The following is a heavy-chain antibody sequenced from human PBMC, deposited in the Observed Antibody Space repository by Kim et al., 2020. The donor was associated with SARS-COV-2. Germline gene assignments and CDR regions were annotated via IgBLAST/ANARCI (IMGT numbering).Heavy chain of an antibody. D-gene: IGHD1-26*01. Sequence: GGSLRLSCAASGFTFGSYAMGWVRQAPGKGLEWVSTITDDGGATYFADSVKGRFTISRDNSKNTLFLLMNSLRAEDTAVYFCAKWDGGTYSKYHFDCWG. CDR2: ITDDGGAT. V-gene: IGHV3-23*01. CDR3: AKWDGGTYSKYHFDC. J-gene: IGHJ4*01. CDR1: GFTFGSYA.